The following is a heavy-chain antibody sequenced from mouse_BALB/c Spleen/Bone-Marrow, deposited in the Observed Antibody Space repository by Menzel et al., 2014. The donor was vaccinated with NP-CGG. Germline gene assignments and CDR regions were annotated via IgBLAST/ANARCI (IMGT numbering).Heavy chain of an antibody. J-gene: IGHJ4*01. CDR2: IRLKSNTYAT. D-gene: IGHD1-2*01. Sequence: EVKVEESGGGLVQPGGSMNLSCVASGFTFXYYWMNWVRQSPERGLEWVAEIRLKSNTYATHYAESVKGRFTISRDDSKSSVYLQMNNLRAEDTGIYYCSRPTTATLMDYWGQGTSVTVSS. CDR1: GFTFXYYW. V-gene: IGHV6-6*02. CDR3: SRPTTATLMDY.